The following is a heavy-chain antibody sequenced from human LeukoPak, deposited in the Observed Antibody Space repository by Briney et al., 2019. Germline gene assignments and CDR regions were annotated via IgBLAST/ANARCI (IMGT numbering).Heavy chain of an antibody. D-gene: IGHD6-13*01. J-gene: IGHJ4*02. Sequence: PSETLSLTCTVSGGSISSYYWSWIRQPPGKGLEWIGYIYYSGSTNYNPSLKSRVTISVDTSKNQFSLKLSSETAADTAVYYCARLSQSTSWYDDYWGQGTLVTVSS. CDR1: GGSISSYY. V-gene: IGHV4-59*12. CDR3: ARLSQSTSWYDDY. CDR2: IYYSGST.